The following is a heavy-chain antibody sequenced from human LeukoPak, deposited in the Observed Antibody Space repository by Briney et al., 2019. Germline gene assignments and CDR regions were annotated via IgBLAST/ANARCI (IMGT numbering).Heavy chain of an antibody. CDR2: ISWNSGSI. CDR3: AKDRDRPRLGGVFVATFDY. Sequence: GGSLRLSCAASGFTFDDYAMHWVRQAPGKGLEWVSGISWNSGSIGYADSVKGRFAISRDNAKNSLYLQMNSLRAEDTALYYCAKDRDRPRLGGVFVATFDYWGQGTLVTVSS. J-gene: IGHJ4*02. D-gene: IGHD3-16*01. CDR1: GFTFDDYA. V-gene: IGHV3-9*01.